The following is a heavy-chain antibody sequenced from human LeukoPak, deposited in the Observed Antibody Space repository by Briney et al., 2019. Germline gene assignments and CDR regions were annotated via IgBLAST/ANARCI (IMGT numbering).Heavy chain of an antibody. Sequence: GGSLRLSCEASGTRVSDNYMYWVRQAPGKGLEWVSLIHSGGSTYYADSVKGRFTISRDNSKNTLYLEMSSLRVDDAAIYYCARSVWGSYHFDYWGQGTRVTVSS. J-gene: IGHJ4*02. V-gene: IGHV3-53*01. CDR2: IHSGGST. CDR3: ARSVWGSYHFDY. CDR1: GTRVSDNY. D-gene: IGHD3-16*01.